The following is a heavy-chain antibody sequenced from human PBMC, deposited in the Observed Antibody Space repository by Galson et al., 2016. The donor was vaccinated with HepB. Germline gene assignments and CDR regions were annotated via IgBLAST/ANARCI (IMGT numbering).Heavy chain of an antibody. D-gene: IGHD6-13*01. CDR3: ARIAAAGPYYFGMDV. CDR1: GFSLSTSGMR. V-gene: IGHV2-70*04. Sequence: PALVKPTQTLTLTCTFSGFSLSTSGMRMNWVHQPPGKALEWLARIDWNDNKFYNASLKTRLTISRDTSKNRVVLTMTNMDPVDTATYYCARIAAAGPYYFGMDVWGQGTTVTVSS. J-gene: IGHJ6*02. CDR2: IDWNDNK.